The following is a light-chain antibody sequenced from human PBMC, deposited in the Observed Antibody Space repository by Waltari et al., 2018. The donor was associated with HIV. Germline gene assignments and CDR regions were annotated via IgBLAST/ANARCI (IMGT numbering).Light chain of an antibody. CDR2: LGS. V-gene: IGKV2-28*01. CDR1: QSLLHRNGYNY. J-gene: IGKJ3*01. Sequence: DIVLTHSPLHLPVTPGEPASIPCRSSQSLLHRNGYNYLAWYLQKPGQSPQLLIYLGSNRACGVPDRFGGRGSVTDFTLKISRVEAEYVRGYYCMQALQTFTFGPGTKVDIK. CDR3: MQALQTFT.